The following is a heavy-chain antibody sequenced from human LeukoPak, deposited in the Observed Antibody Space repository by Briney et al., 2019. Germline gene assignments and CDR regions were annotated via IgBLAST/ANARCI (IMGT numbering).Heavy chain of an antibody. CDR1: GFTFSSYG. CDR3: AKDLATLKAYIYYFDY. CDR2: IRYDGSNK. V-gene: IGHV3-30*02. Sequence: GGSLRLSCAASGFTFSSYGMHWVRQAPGKGLEWVAFIRYDGSNKYYADSVKGRFTISRDNSKNTLYLQMNSLRAEDTAVYYCAKDLATLKAYIYYFDYWGQGTLVTVSS. D-gene: IGHD5-12*01. J-gene: IGHJ4*02.